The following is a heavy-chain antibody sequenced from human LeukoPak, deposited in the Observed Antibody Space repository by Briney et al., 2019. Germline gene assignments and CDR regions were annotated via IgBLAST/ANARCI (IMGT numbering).Heavy chain of an antibody. CDR2: INAGNGDT. CDR3: ASSSSGYYRSDAFDI. D-gene: IGHD3-22*01. V-gene: IGHV1-3*01. Sequence: ASVKVSCKASGYTFTSYAMHWVRQAPGQRLEWMGWINAGNGDTKYSQKFQGRVTITRDTSASTAYMELSSLRSEDTAVYYCASSSSGYYRSDAFDIWGQGTMVTVSS. CDR1: GYTFTSYA. J-gene: IGHJ3*02.